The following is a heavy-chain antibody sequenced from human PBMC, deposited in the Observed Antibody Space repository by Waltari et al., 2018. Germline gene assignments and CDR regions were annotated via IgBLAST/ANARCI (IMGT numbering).Heavy chain of an antibody. CDR2: ILSDETNK. D-gene: IGHD3-22*01. V-gene: IGHV3-30*02. J-gene: IGHJ5*02. CDR1: GFTFSNHG. CDR3: AKGPDSSGYYSNWFDP. Sequence: QVQLVESGGGVVQPGGSLRLSCAASGFTFSNHGIHWVRQAPGKGLEWVAFILSDETNKHHADSVQGRFTISRDNSKNTVFLQMNSLRTEDTAVYYCAKGPDSSGYYSNWFDPWGQGILVTVSS.